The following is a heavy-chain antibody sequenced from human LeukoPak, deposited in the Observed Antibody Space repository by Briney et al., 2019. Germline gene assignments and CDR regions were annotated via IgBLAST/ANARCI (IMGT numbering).Heavy chain of an antibody. V-gene: IGHV4-61*02. Sequence: SETLSLTCTVSGGSISSSSYFWSWIRQPAGKGLEWIGRIYASGNTNYNPSLKSRVTISVDTSNNQFSLKLSSVTAADTAVYYCARAGYYYDSSGFYSDAFDIWGQGTMVTVSS. CDR3: ARAGYYYDSSGFYSDAFDI. D-gene: IGHD3-22*01. J-gene: IGHJ3*02. CDR2: IYASGNT. CDR1: GGSISSSSYF.